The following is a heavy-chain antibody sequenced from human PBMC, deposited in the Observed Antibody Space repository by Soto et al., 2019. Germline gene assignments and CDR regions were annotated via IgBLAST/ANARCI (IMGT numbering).Heavy chain of an antibody. J-gene: IGHJ3*02. CDR2: ISYDGSNK. Sequence: SLRLSCAASRFSFHSYGMHWVRQTPGKGLEWVAVISYDGSNKDYADSVKGRFTISRDNSKNTLYLQMNSLRAEDTAVYYCAGGIMITFGGVIVRTPKGAFDIWGQGTMVTVSS. CDR3: AGGIMITFGGVIVRTPKGAFDI. CDR1: RFSFHSYG. V-gene: IGHV3-30*03. D-gene: IGHD3-16*02.